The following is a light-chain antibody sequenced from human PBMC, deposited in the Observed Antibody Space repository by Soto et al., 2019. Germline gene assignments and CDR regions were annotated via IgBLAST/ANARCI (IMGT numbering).Light chain of an antibody. CDR2: GAS. CDR3: QQYNSWPLT. Sequence: EIVMTQSPATLSVSPGERATLSCRASQSVSSNLAWYQQKPGQAPRLLIYGASTRAAGIPARLSGTGSGTAFTLTISSLHSEDFAVYYCQQYNSWPLTFGGGTKVEIK. J-gene: IGKJ4*01. CDR1: QSVSSN. V-gene: IGKV3-15*01.